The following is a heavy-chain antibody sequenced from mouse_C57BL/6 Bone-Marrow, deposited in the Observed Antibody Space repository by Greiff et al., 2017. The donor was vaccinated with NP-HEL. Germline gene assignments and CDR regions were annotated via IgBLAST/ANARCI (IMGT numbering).Heavy chain of an antibody. V-gene: IGHV1-82*01. Sequence: VKLQQSGPELVKPGASVKISCKASGYAFSSSWMNWVKQRPGKGLEWIGRIYPGDGDTNYNGKFKGKATLTADKSSSTAYMQLSSLTSEDSAVYFVARVDYSNTGFAYWGQGTLVTVSA. J-gene: IGHJ3*01. CDR3: ARVDYSNTGFAY. CDR1: GYAFSSSW. CDR2: IYPGDGDT. D-gene: IGHD2-5*01.